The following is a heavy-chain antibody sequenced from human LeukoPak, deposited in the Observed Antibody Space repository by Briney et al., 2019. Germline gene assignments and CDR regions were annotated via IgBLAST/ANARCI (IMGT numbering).Heavy chain of an antibody. J-gene: IGHJ5*02. CDR3: ARDLYPTYDSSGYFA. V-gene: IGHV3-30*03. CDR2: ISYDGSNK. D-gene: IGHD3-22*01. CDR1: GFTFSSYG. Sequence: GGSLRLSCAASGFTFSSYGMHWVRQAPGKGLEWVAVISYDGSNKYYADSVKGRFTISRDNSKNTLYLQMNSLRAEDTAVYYCARDLYPTYDSSGYFAWGQGTLVTVSS.